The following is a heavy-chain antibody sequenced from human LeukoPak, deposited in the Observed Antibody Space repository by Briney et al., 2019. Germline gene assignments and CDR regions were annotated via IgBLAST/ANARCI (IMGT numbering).Heavy chain of an antibody. V-gene: IGHV1-2*04. Sequence: ASVKVSCKASGYTFTGYYMHWVRQAPGQGLEWMGWINPNSGGTNYAQKFQGWVTMTRDTSISTAYMELSRLRSDDTAVYYCARERRDYYDSSGYYYSHYYYGMDVWGQGTTVTVSS. CDR3: ARERRDYYDSSGYYYSHYYYGMDV. CDR2: INPNSGGT. J-gene: IGHJ6*02. D-gene: IGHD3-22*01. CDR1: GYTFTGYY.